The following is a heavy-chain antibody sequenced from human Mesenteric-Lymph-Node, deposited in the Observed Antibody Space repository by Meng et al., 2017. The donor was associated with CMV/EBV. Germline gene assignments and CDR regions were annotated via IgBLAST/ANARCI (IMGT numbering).Heavy chain of an antibody. CDR3: VHRNDWANNLFDY. D-gene: IGHD3-9*01. CDR1: GFALNAGGVG. Sequence: FYGFALNAGGVGVGWIRQPPGKALEWLAVIYRADDKRYRPSLRSRVTIAKDTSKNQVVLTMTNMDPVDTATYFCVHRNDWANNLFDYWGQGILVTVSS. CDR2: IYRADDK. J-gene: IGHJ4*02. V-gene: IGHV2-5*02.